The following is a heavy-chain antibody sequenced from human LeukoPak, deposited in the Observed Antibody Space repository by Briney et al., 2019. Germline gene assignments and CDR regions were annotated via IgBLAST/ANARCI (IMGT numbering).Heavy chain of an antibody. D-gene: IGHD4-17*01. CDR3: AVIPPPLSLTTVTTSDY. CDR1: GYTFTSYD. V-gene: IGHV1-8*01. Sequence: ASVKVSCKASGYTFTSYDINWVRQATGQGLEWMGWMNPNSGNTGYAQKFQGRVTMTRNTSISTAYMELSSLRSEDTAVYYCAVIPPPLSLTTVTTSDYWAREPWSPSPQ. CDR2: MNPNSGNT. J-gene: IGHJ4*02.